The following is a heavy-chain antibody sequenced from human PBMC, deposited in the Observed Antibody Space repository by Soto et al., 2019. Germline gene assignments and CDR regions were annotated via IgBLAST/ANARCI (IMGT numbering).Heavy chain of an antibody. CDR2: IYYSGST. Sequence: PSETLSLTCTVSGGSIGSYYWSWIRQPPGKGLEWIGYIYYSGSTYYNPSLKSRVTISVDTSKNQFSLKLSSVTAADTAVYYCARVGGFGATTIDYWGQGTLVTVSS. CDR1: GGSIGSYY. V-gene: IGHV4-30-4*01. D-gene: IGHD3-10*01. J-gene: IGHJ4*02. CDR3: ARVGGFGATTIDY.